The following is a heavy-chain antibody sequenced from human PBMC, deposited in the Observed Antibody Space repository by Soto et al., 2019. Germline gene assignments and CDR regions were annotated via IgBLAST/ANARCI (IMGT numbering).Heavy chain of an antibody. D-gene: IGHD2-15*01. J-gene: IGHJ4*02. CDR3: ARELPHTNYFDY. CDR2: IDPRSGST. V-gene: IGHV1-46*01. CDR1: GYTFTTYY. Sequence: ASVKVSCKASGYTFTTYYMQWARQAPGQGPEWLAMIDPRSGSTNYAQNIQDRVTVTRDTSTNTVYLELSSLRSEDTALYYCARELPHTNYFDYWGQGTPVTVSS.